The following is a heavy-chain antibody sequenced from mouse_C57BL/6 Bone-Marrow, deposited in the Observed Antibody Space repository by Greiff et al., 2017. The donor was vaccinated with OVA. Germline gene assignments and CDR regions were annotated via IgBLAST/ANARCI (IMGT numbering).Heavy chain of an antibody. V-gene: IGHV1-69*01. D-gene: IGHD3-2*02. Sequence: QVQLQQPGAELVMPGASVKLSCKASGYTFTSYWMHWVKQRPGQGLEWIGEIDPSDSYTNYNQKFKGKSTLTVDQSSSTAYMQLSSLTSEDSAVYYCARWSSGCFAYWGQGTLVTVSA. CDR3: ARWSSGCFAY. CDR1: GYTFTSYW. J-gene: IGHJ3*01. CDR2: IDPSDSYT.